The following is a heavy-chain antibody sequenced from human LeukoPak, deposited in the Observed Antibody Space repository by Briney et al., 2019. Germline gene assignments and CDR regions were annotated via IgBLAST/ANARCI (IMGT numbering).Heavy chain of an antibody. CDR2: IIYSGGAT. CDR3: AKDGLYYDGSEHVYYFDS. Sequence: GGSLRLSCAASGFPFSRSAMTWVRQGPGTGLEFVASIIYSGGATYYADSVKGRFTISRDNSKNTLYLQMNSLRAEDTALYYCAKDGLYYDGSEHVYYFDSWGQGTLVTVSS. D-gene: IGHD3-22*01. V-gene: IGHV3-23*01. J-gene: IGHJ4*02. CDR1: GFPFSRSA.